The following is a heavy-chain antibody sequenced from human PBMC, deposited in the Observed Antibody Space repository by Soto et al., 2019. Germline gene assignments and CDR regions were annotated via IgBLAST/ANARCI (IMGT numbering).Heavy chain of an antibody. CDR3: ARESLLKSIPIYRYFYYAMDV. CDR2: IKPDGSEV. Sequence: PGGSLRLSCAASGFIFSSSWMTWVRQAPGKGLAWVANIKPDGSEVYYADSMKGRFTISRDNARNSLYLQMSSLRAEDTAVYYCARESLLKSIPIYRYFYYAMDVWGQGTTVTVSS. V-gene: IGHV3-7*03. J-gene: IGHJ6*01. CDR1: GFIFSSSW. D-gene: IGHD2-2*02.